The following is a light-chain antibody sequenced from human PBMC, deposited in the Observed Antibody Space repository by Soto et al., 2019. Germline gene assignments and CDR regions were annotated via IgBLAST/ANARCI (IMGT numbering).Light chain of an antibody. Sequence: EIVLTQSPVTLSLSPGERATLSCRASQSVRGYLAWYQQKPGQAPRPLIYDAFKRATGIPARFSGSGSGTDFTLTISSLEPEDFAVYYCQQRSNWPSTFGGGTKVDIK. CDR2: DAF. V-gene: IGKV3-11*01. CDR3: QQRSNWPST. CDR1: QSVRGY. J-gene: IGKJ4*01.